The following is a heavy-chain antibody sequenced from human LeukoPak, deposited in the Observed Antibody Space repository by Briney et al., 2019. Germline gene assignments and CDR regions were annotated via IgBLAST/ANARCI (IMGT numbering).Heavy chain of an antibody. Sequence: SETLSLTCTVSGDSIGTFHWSWIRQPPGKALEWIGYIHFTGRTNYNPSLKSRVTISVDTSKNQYSLKLSSVTAADTAVYYCARGRGRGYDSRYYFDYWGQGTLVTVSS. CDR1: GDSIGTFH. V-gene: IGHV4-59*08. D-gene: IGHD5-12*01. CDR2: IHFTGRT. J-gene: IGHJ4*02. CDR3: ARGRGRGYDSRYYFDY.